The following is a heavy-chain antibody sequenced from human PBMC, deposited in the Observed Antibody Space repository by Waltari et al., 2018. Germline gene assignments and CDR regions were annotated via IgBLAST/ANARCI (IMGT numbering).Heavy chain of an antibody. CDR3: ARSGGY. CDR2: IYYSGST. CDR1: GGSISSYY. D-gene: IGHD3-16*01. J-gene: IGHJ4*02. V-gene: IGHV4-59*01. Sequence: QVQLQESGPGLVKPSETLSLTCTVSGGSISSYYWSWIRQPPGKGLEWIGYIYYSGSTNYNPSLKSRVTISVDTSKNQFSLKLSSVTAADTAVYYCARSGGYWGQGTLVTVSS.